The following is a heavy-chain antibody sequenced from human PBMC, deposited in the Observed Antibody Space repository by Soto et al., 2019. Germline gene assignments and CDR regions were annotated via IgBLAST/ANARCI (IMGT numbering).Heavy chain of an antibody. CDR2: IYHSGST. CDR1: SGSISSSNW. Sequence: SETLSLTCAVSSGSISSSNWWSWVRQPPGKGLEWIGEIYHSGSTNYNPSLKSRVTISVDKSKNQFSLKLSSVTAADTAVYYCASLTTDYYYYYMDVWGKGTTVTVSS. D-gene: IGHD4-4*01. CDR3: ASLTTDYYYYYMDV. V-gene: IGHV4-4*02. J-gene: IGHJ6*03.